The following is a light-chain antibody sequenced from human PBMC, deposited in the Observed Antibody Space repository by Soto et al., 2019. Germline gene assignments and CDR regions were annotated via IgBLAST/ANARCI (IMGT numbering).Light chain of an antibody. Sequence: EIVLTQSPGTLSLSPGHRASLSCRASQTVNSNYSAWYQQKPGQAPRLLIYDASSRATGIPDRFGGSGSGTDFTLTISRLEPEDFAMYYCQQYGGSPQTFGRGTKVDIK. V-gene: IGKV3-20*01. CDR2: DAS. J-gene: IGKJ1*01. CDR1: QTVNSNY. CDR3: QQYGGSPQT.